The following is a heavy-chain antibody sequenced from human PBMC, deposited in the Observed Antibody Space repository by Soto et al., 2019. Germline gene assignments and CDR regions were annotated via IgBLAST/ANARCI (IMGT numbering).Heavy chain of an antibody. Sequence: VASVKVSCKASGGTFSSYAISWVRQAPGQGLEWMGGIIPIFGTANYAQKFQGRVTITADMSITTVYMELNNLSPDDTAVYYCGRGRSGQIVVFYWGQGTPVTVSS. J-gene: IGHJ4*02. V-gene: IGHV1-69*06. D-gene: IGHD1-26*01. CDR1: GGTFSSYA. CDR3: GRGRSGQIVVFY. CDR2: IIPIFGTA.